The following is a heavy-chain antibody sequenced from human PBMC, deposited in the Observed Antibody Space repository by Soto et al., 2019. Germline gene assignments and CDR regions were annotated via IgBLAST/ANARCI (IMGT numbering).Heavy chain of an antibody. V-gene: IGHV3-30-3*01. CDR2: ISYDGSNK. Sequence: GGSLRLSCAASGFTFSSYAMHWVRQAPGKGLEWVAVISYDGSNKYYADSAKGRFTISRDNSKNTLYLQMNSLRAEDTAVYYCARGYYDLPDYWGQGTLVTVSS. J-gene: IGHJ4*02. CDR3: ARGYYDLPDY. D-gene: IGHD3-3*01. CDR1: GFTFSSYA.